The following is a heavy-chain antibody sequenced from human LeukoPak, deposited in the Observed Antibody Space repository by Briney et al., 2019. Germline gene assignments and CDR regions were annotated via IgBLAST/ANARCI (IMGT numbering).Heavy chain of an antibody. Sequence: PSETLPLTCTVSGGSISSYYWSWIRQPPGKGLEWIGYIYYSGSTNYNPSLKSRVTISVDTSKNQFSLKLSSVTAADTAVYYCATTSPATPLLRYFDWSSSPMDVWGQGTTVTVSS. D-gene: IGHD3-9*01. V-gene: IGHV4-59*01. CDR2: IYYSGST. CDR1: GGSISSYY. CDR3: ATTSPATPLLRYFDWSSSPMDV. J-gene: IGHJ6*02.